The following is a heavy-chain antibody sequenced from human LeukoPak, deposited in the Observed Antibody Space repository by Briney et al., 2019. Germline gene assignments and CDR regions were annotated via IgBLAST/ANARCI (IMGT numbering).Heavy chain of an antibody. CDR2: ISSSGSTI. D-gene: IGHD4-23*01. V-gene: IGHV3-48*03. CDR1: GFTFSSYE. J-gene: IGHJ4*02. CDR3: ARQGNLLVY. Sequence: PGGSLRLSCAASGFTFSSYEVNWVRQAPGKGLEWVSYISSSGSTIYYADSVKGRFTISRDNAKNSLYLQMNSLRAEDTAVYYCARQGNLLVYWGQGTLVTVSS.